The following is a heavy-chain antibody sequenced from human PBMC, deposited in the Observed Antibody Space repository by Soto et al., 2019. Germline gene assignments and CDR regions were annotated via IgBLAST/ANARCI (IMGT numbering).Heavy chain of an antibody. J-gene: IGHJ4*02. V-gene: IGHV4-39*01. CDR2: IYYSGST. CDR3: ARPAGATWYYFDY. D-gene: IGHD1-26*01. CDR1: GGSISSSSYY. Sequence: QLQLQESGPGLVKPSETLSLTCTVSGGSISSSSYYWGWIRQPPGKGLEWIGSIYYSGSTYYNPSLKSRVTIPVDTSKNQFPLKLRPVTAADTAMYYGARPAGATWYYFDYWGQGTLVTVSS.